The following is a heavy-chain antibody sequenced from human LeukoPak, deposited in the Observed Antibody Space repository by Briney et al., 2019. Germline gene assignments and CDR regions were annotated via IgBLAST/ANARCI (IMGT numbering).Heavy chain of an antibody. CDR1: GGSISSSSYY. CDR3: ARLGYCSTTSCLDGAFDI. D-gene: IGHD2-2*01. J-gene: IGHJ3*02. Sequence: PSETLSLTCTVSGGSISSSSYYWGWVRQPPGRGLEWIGYIYYSGSTYYNPSLKSRVTISVDTSKNQFSLKLSSVTAADTAVYYCARLGYCSTTSCLDGAFDIWGQGTMVTVSS. V-gene: IGHV4-30-4*08. CDR2: IYYSGST.